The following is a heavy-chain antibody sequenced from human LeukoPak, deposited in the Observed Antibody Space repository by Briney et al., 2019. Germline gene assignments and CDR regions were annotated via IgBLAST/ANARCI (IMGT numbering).Heavy chain of an antibody. V-gene: IGHV4-39*01. CDR1: GDSISSTSYY. D-gene: IGHD3-10*01. CDR3: ASRVYGLGNFNY. J-gene: IGHJ4*01. CDR2: IYNSGTT. Sequence: TASETLSLTCTVSGDSISSTSYYWDWIRQPPGKGLEWIGSIYNSGTTYYNPSLKSRVTISVDTSKNQFSLKVSSVTAADTAVYYCASRVYGLGNFNYWGQGTLVTVSS.